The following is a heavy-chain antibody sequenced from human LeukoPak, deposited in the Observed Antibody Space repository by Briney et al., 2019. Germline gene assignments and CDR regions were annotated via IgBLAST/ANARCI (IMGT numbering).Heavy chain of an antibody. J-gene: IGHJ4*02. CDR3: ARDPSRTKDY. CDR1: GFTFSRYG. Sequence: GGSMRLSCAASGFTFSRYGIHWVRQAPGKGLEWVAVIWYDGSNKYYADSVKGRFTISRDNAKNSLYLQMNSLRAEDTAVYYCARDPSRTKDYWGQGTLVTVSS. CDR2: IWYDGSNK. V-gene: IGHV3-33*01. D-gene: IGHD1-14*01.